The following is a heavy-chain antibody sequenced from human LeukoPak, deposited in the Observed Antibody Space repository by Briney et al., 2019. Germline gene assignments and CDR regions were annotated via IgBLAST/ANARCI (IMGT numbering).Heavy chain of an antibody. J-gene: IGHJ4*02. CDR1: GFTFSSYW. V-gene: IGHV3-7*01. D-gene: IGHD4-17*01. CDR3: AREYDYGDYGADY. Sequence: GGSLRLSCAASGFTFSSYWMSWVRQAPGKGLEWVANIKQDGSEKYYVDSVKGRFTISRDNAKNSLYLQMNSLRAEDTAVYYCAREYDYGDYGADYWGQGTLVTVSS. CDR2: IKQDGSEK.